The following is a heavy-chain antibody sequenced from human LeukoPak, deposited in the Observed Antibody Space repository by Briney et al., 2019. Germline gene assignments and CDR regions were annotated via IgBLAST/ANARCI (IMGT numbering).Heavy chain of an antibody. CDR1: GGTFSSYT. V-gene: IGHV1-69*13. J-gene: IGHJ5*02. D-gene: IGHD2-2*01. CDR3: ARGEYCSSTSCYGGVFDP. CDR2: IIPIFGTA. Sequence: SVKVSCKASGGTFSSYTISWVRQAPGQGLEWMGGIIPIFGTANYAQKFQGRVTITADESTSTAYMELSSLRSEDTAVYYCARGEYCSSTSCYGGVFDPWGQGTLVTVSS.